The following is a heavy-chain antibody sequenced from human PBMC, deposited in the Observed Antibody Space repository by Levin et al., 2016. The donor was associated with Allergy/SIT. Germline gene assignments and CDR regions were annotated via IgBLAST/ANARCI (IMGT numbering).Heavy chain of an antibody. V-gene: IGHV4-61*01. CDR3: AREDSSSHY. Sequence: SETLSLTCTVSGGSVSSGSYYWSWIRQPPGKGLEWIGYIYYSGSTNYNPSLKSRVTISVDTSKNQFSLKLSSVTAADTAVYYCAREDSSSHYWGQGTLVTVSS. J-gene: IGHJ4*02. CDR1: GGSVSSGSYY. D-gene: IGHD6-6*01. CDR2: IYYSGST.